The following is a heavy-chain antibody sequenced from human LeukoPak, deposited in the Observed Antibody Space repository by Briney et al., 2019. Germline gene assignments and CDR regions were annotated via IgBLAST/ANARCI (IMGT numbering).Heavy chain of an antibody. CDR3: ARDPGNWNSADYYYYYYMDV. V-gene: IGHV4-4*07. CDR2: IYTSGST. Sequence: SETLSLTCTVAGGSISSYYWSWIRQPAGKGLEWIGRIYTSGSTNYNPSIKSRVTMSVDTSKNQFSLKLSSVTAADTAVYYCARDPGNWNSADYYYYYYMDVWGKGTTVTVSS. CDR1: GGSISSYY. J-gene: IGHJ6*03. D-gene: IGHD1-7*01.